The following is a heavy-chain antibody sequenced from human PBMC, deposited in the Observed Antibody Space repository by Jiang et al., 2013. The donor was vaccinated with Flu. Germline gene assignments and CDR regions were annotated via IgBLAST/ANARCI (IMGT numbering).Heavy chain of an antibody. J-gene: IGHJ3*01. D-gene: IGHD2-15*01. CDR3: ARGYCSGGSCHTDALDV. CDR2: VIPIFGTL. CDR1: GGTLSNYA. V-gene: IGHV1-69*01. Sequence: SGAEVKKPGSSVKVSCEASGGTLSNYAFSWVRQAPGQGLEWMGGVIPIFGTLNYAQKFQGRVTISADDYTSTVYMELSSLRSDDTAVYYCARGYCSGGSCHTDALDVWGQGTLVTVSS.